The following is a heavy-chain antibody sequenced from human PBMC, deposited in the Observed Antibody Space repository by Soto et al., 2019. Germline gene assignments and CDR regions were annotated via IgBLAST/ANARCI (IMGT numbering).Heavy chain of an antibody. Sequence: SETLSLTCIVSGAALNSGNYYWMWIRHVPGKGLEWIGHIYVTGAVDYNPSLRDRITISQDTSERQFSLNLRLVTAADTAVYYCARLRIATNNYKWFDPWGQGTLVTVSS. CDR1: GAALNSGNYY. D-gene: IGHD2-21*01. V-gene: IGHV4-31*03. J-gene: IGHJ5*02. CDR3: ARLRIATNNYKWFDP. CDR2: IYVTGAV.